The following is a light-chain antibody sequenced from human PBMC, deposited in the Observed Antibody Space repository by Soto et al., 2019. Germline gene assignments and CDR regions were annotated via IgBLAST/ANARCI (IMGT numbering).Light chain of an antibody. CDR3: YSYAGRNIWV. CDR2: DVN. CDR1: SSDVGGYDY. Sequence: QSALTQPASVSGSPGQSITISCTGTSSDVGGYDYVSWYQQHPGKAPKLIIYDVNNRPSGVSSRFSGSRSGYTASLTISWLQAEDEADYYCYSYAGRNIWVFGGGTKLTVL. J-gene: IGLJ3*02. V-gene: IGLV2-14*03.